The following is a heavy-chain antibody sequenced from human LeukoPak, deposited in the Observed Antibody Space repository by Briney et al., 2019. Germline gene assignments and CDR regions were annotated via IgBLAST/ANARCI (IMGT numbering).Heavy chain of an antibody. V-gene: IGHV3-9*01. J-gene: IGHJ4*02. CDR1: GFTFDDYA. CDR3: AKDYDSSGVSPAFDY. Sequence: PGRSLRLSCAASGFTFDDYAMHWVRQAPGKGLEWVSGISWNSGSIGYADSVKGRFTISRDNAKNSLYLQMNSLRAEDTALYYCAKDYDSSGVSPAFDYWGQGTLVTVSS. CDR2: ISWNSGSI. D-gene: IGHD3-22*01.